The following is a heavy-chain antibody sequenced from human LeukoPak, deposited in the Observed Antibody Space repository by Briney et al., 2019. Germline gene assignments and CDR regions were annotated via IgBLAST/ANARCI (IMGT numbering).Heavy chain of an antibody. CDR3: ARQPKACTPGVYVTGKACWFDP. J-gene: IGHJ5*02. CDR2: IYYSGTT. Sequence: SETLSLTCTVSGESIRSGHYYWAWIRQTPGKGLQWIGSIYYSGTTYNNPSLESRVTISVDTPKNQFTLELISMTAADTAVYFCARQPKACTPGVYVTGKACWFDPWGQGTLVTVSS. V-gene: IGHV4-39*01. CDR1: GESIRSGHYY. D-gene: IGHD3-10*01.